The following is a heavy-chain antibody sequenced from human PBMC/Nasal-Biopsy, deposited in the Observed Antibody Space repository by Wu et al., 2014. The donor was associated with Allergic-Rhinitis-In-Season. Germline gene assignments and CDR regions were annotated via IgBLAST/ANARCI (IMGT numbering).Heavy chain of an antibody. CDR1: GGSILNYY. Sequence: TLSLTCAASGGSILNYYWAWIRQSPGKTLEYIGYVYYTGTTKYNPSLKGRATISIDTSGNQFSLTLTSVTAADAAVYYCARDLMRTPEGMDVWGQGTTVTVSS. V-gene: IGHV4-59*01. D-gene: IGHD1-14*01. CDR2: VYYTGTT. CDR3: ARDLMRTPEGMDV. J-gene: IGHJ6*02.